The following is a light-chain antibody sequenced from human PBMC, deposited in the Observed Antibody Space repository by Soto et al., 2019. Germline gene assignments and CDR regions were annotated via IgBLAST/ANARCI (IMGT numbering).Light chain of an antibody. V-gene: IGLV2-14*03. CDR3: SSYTSSSTLE. Sequence: QSALTQPASVSGSPGQSIAISCTGTSGDVGGYNYVSWYQQYPGKAPKLIIYDVSNRPSGVSDRFSGSKSGNTASLTISGLQAEDEANYYCSSYTSSSTLEIGGGTKLTVL. CDR1: SGDVGGYNY. J-gene: IGLJ2*01. CDR2: DVS.